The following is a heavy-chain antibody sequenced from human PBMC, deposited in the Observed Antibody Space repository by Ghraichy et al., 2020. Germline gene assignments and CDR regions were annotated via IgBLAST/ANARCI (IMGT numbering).Heavy chain of an antibody. CDR3: ARGGRYDFWSGYWDDGGYFDY. D-gene: IGHD3-3*01. CDR2: IYYSGST. V-gene: IGHV4-31*01. J-gene: IGHJ4*02. CDR1: GGSISSGGYY. Sequence: SETLSLTCTVSGGSISSGGYYWSWIRQHPGKGLEWIGYIYYSGSTYYNPSLKSLVTISVDTSKNQFSLKLSSVTAADTAVYYCARGGRYDFWSGYWDDGGYFDYWGQGTLVTVSS.